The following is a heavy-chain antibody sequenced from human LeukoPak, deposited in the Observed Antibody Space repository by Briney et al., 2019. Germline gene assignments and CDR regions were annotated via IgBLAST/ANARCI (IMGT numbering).Heavy chain of an antibody. CDR3: ARDLDQYSGRYGGFGHDF. CDR2: ISAYNGNT. CDR1: GYTFTSYG. V-gene: IGHV1-18*01. J-gene: IGHJ4*02. Sequence: ASVKVSCKAAGYTFTSYGINWVRQAPGQGLEWMGWISAYNGNTNYAQKLQGRVTMTTDTSTSTAYMELRSLRSDDTAVYYCARDLDQYSGRYGGFGHDFWGQGTLVTVSS. D-gene: IGHD1-26*01.